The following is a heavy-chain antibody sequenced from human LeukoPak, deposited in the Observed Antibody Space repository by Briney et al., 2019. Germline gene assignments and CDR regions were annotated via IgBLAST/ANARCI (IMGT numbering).Heavy chain of an antibody. Sequence: GGSLRLSCAASGFTFSLYAMHWGRQAPGKGLEWVAVISYDDSYKYYADSVKGRFTVSRDNSKNTLYLQMNSLRVEDTAVYYCAKEWSSSWYEYFQHWGQGTLVTVSS. V-gene: IGHV3-30*04. CDR2: ISYDDSYK. CDR3: AKEWSSSWYEYFQH. J-gene: IGHJ1*01. CDR1: GFTFSLYA. D-gene: IGHD6-13*01.